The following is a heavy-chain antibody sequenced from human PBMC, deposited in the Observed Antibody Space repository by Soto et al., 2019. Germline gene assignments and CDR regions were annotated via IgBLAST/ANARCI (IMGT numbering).Heavy chain of an antibody. CDR1: GRSFSGYY. Sequence: SETLSLTCAVYGRSFSGYYWTWIRQPPGKGLEWIGEINHSGTINFNPSLKSRLTISLDTSKKHFSLKLSSVTDADTAAYYCARADRTLVTSYSLDVWGQGTTVTVSS. CDR2: INHSGTI. D-gene: IGHD2-21*02. V-gene: IGHV4-34*01. J-gene: IGHJ6*02. CDR3: ARADRTLVTSYSLDV.